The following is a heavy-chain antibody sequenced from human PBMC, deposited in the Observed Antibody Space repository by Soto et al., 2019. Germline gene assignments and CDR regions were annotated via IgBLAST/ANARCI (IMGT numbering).Heavy chain of an antibody. J-gene: IGHJ3*02. V-gene: IGHV3-30-3*01. D-gene: IGHD3-3*01. CDR3: ERGFYDFWSGPNFSDAFDI. CDR1: GFTFSSYA. CDR2: ISYDGSNK. Sequence: PGGSLRLSCAASGFTFSSYAMHWVRQAPGKGLEWVAVISYDGSNKYYADSVKGRFTISRDNSKNTLYLQMNSLRAEDTAVYYCERGFYDFWSGPNFSDAFDIWGQGTMVTVSS.